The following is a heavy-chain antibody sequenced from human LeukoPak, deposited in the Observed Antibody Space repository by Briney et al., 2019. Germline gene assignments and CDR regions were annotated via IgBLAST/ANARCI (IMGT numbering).Heavy chain of an antibody. CDR1: GGSFSSYY. CDR2: IYYSGST. D-gene: IGHD5-24*01. V-gene: IGHV4-59*01. Sequence: SETLSLTCAVYGGSFSSYYWSWIRQPPGKGLEWIGYIYYSGSTNYNPSLKSRVTISVDTSKNQFSLKLSSVTAADTAVYYCARGRDGYNYGHYYYYMDVWGKGTTVTVSS. CDR3: ARGRDGYNYGHYYYYMDV. J-gene: IGHJ6*03.